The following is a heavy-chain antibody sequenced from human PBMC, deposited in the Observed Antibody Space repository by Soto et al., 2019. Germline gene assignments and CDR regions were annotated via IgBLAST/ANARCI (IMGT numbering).Heavy chain of an antibody. D-gene: IGHD6-19*01. CDR3: ARLSGYSSGWPDS. CDR1: GFTFSSYG. Sequence: QVQLVESGGGVVQPGRSLRLSCAASGFTFSSYGMHWVRQAPGKGLEWVAVIWYDGSNKYYADSVKGRFTISRDNSKNTLYLQMNSLRAEDTAVYYCARLSGYSSGWPDSWGQGTLVTVSS. V-gene: IGHV3-33*01. CDR2: IWYDGSNK. J-gene: IGHJ4*02.